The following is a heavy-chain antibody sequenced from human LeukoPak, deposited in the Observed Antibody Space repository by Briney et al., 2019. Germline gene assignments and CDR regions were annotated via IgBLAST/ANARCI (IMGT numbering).Heavy chain of an antibody. V-gene: IGHV3-21*01. CDR2: ISSSSTYI. CDR3: ARDRVVSGRFGEVAS. D-gene: IGHD3-10*01. J-gene: IGHJ5*01. CDR1: GFTFSSYS. Sequence: GGSLRLSCAASGFTFSSYSMNWVRQAPGKGLEWVSFISSSSTYIYYADSVKGRFTISRDDAKNSLYLQMSSLRADDTAVYYCARDRVVSGRFGEVASWGQGTLVTVSS.